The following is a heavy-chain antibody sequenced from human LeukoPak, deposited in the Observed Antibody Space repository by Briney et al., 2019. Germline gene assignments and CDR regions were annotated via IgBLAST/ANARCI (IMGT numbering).Heavy chain of an antibody. J-gene: IGHJ4*02. V-gene: IGHV4-61*02. CDR2: IYAGGRS. CDR1: NVSISSGSHY. D-gene: IGHD6-19*01. Sequence: SETLSLTCTVSNVSISSGSHYWNWIRQPAGKGLEWIGRIYAGGRSNYNPSLRSRVTISVDTSKNQFSLRLSSVTATDTGVYYCASDHSGWLGLGYWGQGTLVSVSS. CDR3: ASDHSGWLGLGY.